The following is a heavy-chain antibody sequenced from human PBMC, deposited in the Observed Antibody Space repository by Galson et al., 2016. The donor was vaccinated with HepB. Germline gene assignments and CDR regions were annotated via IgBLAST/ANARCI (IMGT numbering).Heavy chain of an antibody. Sequence: TLSLTCTVSGGSISSDYWTWIRQPPGKGLEWIGYIHYSGITNYNPSLKSRVTISVDTSKKQFSLKLSSVTAADTAVYYCARDRPEGYSYGYGMDVWGQGTTVTVSS. CDR1: GGSISSDY. CDR2: IHYSGIT. J-gene: IGHJ6*02. CDR3: ARDRPEGYSYGYGMDV. V-gene: IGHV4-59*12. D-gene: IGHD5-18*01.